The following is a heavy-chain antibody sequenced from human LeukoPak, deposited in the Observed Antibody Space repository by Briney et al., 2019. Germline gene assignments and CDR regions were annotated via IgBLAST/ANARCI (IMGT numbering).Heavy chain of an antibody. V-gene: IGHV3-21*01. Sequence: GSLSLSCAASGFTFSTYTMNWVRQAPGKGLEWVSSINSDGHIYYTDSVKGRFTISRDNAKNSLYLQMNSLRAEDTAVYYCARDLVVREPGDCWGQGTLVTVSS. J-gene: IGHJ4*02. D-gene: IGHD3-10*01. CDR3: ARDLVVREPGDC. CDR1: GFTFSTYT. CDR2: INSDGHI.